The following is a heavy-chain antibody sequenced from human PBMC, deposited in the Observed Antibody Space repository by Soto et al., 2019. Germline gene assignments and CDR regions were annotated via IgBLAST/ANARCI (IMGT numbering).Heavy chain of an antibody. D-gene: IGHD6-6*01. CDR2: INPNSGGT. CDR1: GYTFTGYY. J-gene: IGHJ5*02. Sequence: ASVKVSCKASGYTFTGYYMHWVRQAPGQGLEWMGWINPNSGGTNYAQKFQGRVTMTRDTSISTAYMELSRLRSDDTAGYYCARAPTPYSSSSGWFDPWGQGTLVTVSS. CDR3: ARAPTPYSSSSGWFDP. V-gene: IGHV1-2*02.